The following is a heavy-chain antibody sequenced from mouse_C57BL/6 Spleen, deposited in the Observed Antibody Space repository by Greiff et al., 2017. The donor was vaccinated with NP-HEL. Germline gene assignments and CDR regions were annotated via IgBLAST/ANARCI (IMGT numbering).Heavy chain of an antibody. V-gene: IGHV5-6*02. D-gene: IGHD2-1*01. J-gene: IGHJ3*01. CDR1: GFTFSSYG. CDR2: ISSGGSYT. CDR3: ARQGIYSGTPWFAY. Sequence: EVKLVESGGDLVKPGGSLKLSCAASGFTFSSYGMSWVRQTPDKRLEWVATISSGGSYTYYPARVTGRFTISRDKAKNTLYLQMSSLKSEDTAMYYCARQGIYSGTPWFAYWGQGTLVTVSA.